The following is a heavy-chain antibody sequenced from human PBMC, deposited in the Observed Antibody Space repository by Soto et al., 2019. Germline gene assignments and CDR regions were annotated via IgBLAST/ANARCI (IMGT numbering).Heavy chain of an antibody. Sequence: GGSLRLSCAVSGFTFDDNAMHWVRQAPEKGLEWVSGINWKSDIGYADSGKWRFTISSDNAENSLYLQMNSLRAEDTALYYCAIPQDRGGRTTFIYWGQGTQVTVSS. J-gene: IGHJ4*02. CDR2: INWKSDI. CDR1: GFTFDDNA. V-gene: IGHV3-9*01. D-gene: IGHD3-16*01. CDR3: AIPQDRGGRTTFIY.